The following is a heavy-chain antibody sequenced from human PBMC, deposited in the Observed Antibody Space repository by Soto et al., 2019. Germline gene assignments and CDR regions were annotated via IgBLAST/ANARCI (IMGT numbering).Heavy chain of an antibody. V-gene: IGHV1-18*04. D-gene: IGHD6-19*01. CDR2: ISAYNGNT. CDR1: GYTFTSYG. CDR3: ARVESGSSGWYEIDY. J-gene: IGHJ4*02. Sequence: AAVKVSCKASGYTFTSYGISWVRQAPGQGLEWMGWISAYNGNTNYAQKLQGRVTMTTDTSTSTAYMELRSLRSDDTAVYYCARVESGSSGWYEIDYWGQGTLVTVSS.